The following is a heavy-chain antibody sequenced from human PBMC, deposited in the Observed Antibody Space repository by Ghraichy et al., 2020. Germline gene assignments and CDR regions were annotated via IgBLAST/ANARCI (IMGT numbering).Heavy chain of an antibody. D-gene: IGHD3-10*01. CDR3: ARLSMLRGGNFDY. CDR1: GFTFNDNA. V-gene: IGHV3-23*01. CDR2: ISGSGGNT. J-gene: IGHJ4*02. Sequence: GGSLRLSCAASGFTFNDNAMSWVRQAPGKGLEWVSGISGSGGNTYYADSLNGRFTISRDISKNTLYLQMNSLRAEDTAVYYCARLSMLRGGNFDYWGQGTLVTVSS.